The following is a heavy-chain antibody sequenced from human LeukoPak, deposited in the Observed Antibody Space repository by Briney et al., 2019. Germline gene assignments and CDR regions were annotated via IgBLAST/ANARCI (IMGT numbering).Heavy chain of an antibody. Sequence: SGGSLRLSCAASGFTFSSYSMNWVRQAPGKGLEWVSYISSSASNIYYADSVKGRFIVSRDNAKNSLYLQMNSLRDEATAVYYCAQQLAVEGNHYYYYGLDVWGQGTTVTVSS. J-gene: IGHJ6*02. CDR3: AQQLAVEGNHYYYYGLDV. CDR1: GFTFSSYS. D-gene: IGHD6-13*01. CDR2: ISSSASNI. V-gene: IGHV3-48*02.